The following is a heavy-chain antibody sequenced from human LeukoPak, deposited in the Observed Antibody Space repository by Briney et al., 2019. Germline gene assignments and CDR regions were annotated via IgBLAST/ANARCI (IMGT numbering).Heavy chain of an antibody. CDR1: GGSISSSSYY. J-gene: IGHJ5*02. CDR2: IYYSGST. CDR3: ARDLGYYYGSGSFDP. V-gene: IGHV4-39*07. D-gene: IGHD3-10*01. Sequence: KTSETLSLTCTVSGGSISSSSYYWGWIRQPPGKGLEWIGSIYYSGSTYYNPSLKSRVTISVDTSKNQFSLKLSSVTAADTAVYYCARDLGYYYGSGSFDPWGQGTLVTVSS.